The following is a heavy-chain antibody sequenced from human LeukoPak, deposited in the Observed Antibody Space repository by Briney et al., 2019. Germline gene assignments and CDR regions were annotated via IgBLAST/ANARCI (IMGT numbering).Heavy chain of an antibody. Sequence: SETLSLTCAVYGGSFRGYYWSWIRQPPGKGLEWIGEINHSGSTNYNPSLKSRVTISVDTSKNQFSLKLSSVTAADTAVYYCARGVYYDSSGYPDYWGQGTLVTVSS. V-gene: IGHV4-34*01. J-gene: IGHJ4*02. CDR3: ARGVYYDSSGYPDY. D-gene: IGHD3-22*01. CDR1: GGSFRGYY. CDR2: INHSGST.